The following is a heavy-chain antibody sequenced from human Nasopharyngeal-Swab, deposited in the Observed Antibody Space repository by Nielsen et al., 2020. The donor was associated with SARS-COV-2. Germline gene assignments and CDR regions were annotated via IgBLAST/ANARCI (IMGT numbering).Heavy chain of an antibody. CDR1: GFTFSSYS. V-gene: IGHV3-21*01. Sequence: GESLKISCAASGFTFSSYSMNWVRQAPGKGLEWVSSISSSSSYIYYADSVKGRFTISRDNAKNSLYLQMNSLRAEDTAVYYCARAGGAYCGGDCYYYYGMDVWGQGTTVTVS. CDR3: ARAGGAYCGGDCYYYYGMDV. J-gene: IGHJ6*02. D-gene: IGHD2-21*02. CDR2: ISSSSSYI.